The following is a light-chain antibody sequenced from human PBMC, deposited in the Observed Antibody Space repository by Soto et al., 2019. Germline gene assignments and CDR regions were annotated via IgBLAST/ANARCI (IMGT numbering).Light chain of an antibody. CDR1: SSDVGDYNY. Sequence: QSVLTQPASVSGSPGQSITISCTGTSSDVGDYNYVSWYQHHPGKAPKLMIYEVSNRPSGVSNRFSGSKSDNTASLTISGLQAEDEADYYCCSYTSSSTGVFGEGTKLTVL. V-gene: IGLV2-14*01. J-gene: IGLJ3*02. CDR2: EVS. CDR3: CSYTSSSTGV.